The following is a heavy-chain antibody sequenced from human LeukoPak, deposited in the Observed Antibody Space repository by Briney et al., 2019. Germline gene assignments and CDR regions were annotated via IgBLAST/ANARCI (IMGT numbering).Heavy chain of an antibody. CDR1: GYTFTSYG. V-gene: IGHV1-18*01. D-gene: IGHD3-22*01. CDR2: ISAYNGNT. Sequence: ASVKVSCKASGYTFTSYGISWVRQAPGQGLEWMGWISAYNGNTNYVQKLQGRVTMTTDTSTSTAYMELRSLRSDDTAVYYCAREGHYDSSVLIDYWGQGTLVTVSS. J-gene: IGHJ4*02. CDR3: AREGHYDSSVLIDY.